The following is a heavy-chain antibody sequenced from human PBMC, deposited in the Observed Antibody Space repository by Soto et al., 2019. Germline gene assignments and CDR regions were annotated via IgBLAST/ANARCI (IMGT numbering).Heavy chain of an antibody. CDR1: GGSFSGYY. CDR2: INHSGST. CDR3: ARVTCCSGYFPYGMDV. V-gene: IGHV4-34*01. J-gene: IGHJ6*02. Sequence: SETLSLTCAVYGGSFSGYYWSWIRQPPGKGLEWIGEINHSGSTNYNPSLKSRVTIAVDTSKNQFSLKLSSVTAADTAVYYCARVTCCSGYFPYGMDVWGQGTTVTVSS. D-gene: IGHD3-3*01.